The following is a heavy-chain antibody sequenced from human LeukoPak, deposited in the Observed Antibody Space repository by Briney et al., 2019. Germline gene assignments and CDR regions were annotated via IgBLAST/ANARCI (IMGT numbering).Heavy chain of an antibody. D-gene: IGHD1-7*01. V-gene: IGHV1-69*13. Sequence: SVKVSCKASGGTFSSYAISWVRQAPGQGLEWMGGIIPIFGTANYAQKFQGRVTITADESTSTAYMELSSLRSQDTAVYYCARGLFSVELFDYWGQGTLVTVSS. J-gene: IGHJ4*02. CDR2: IIPIFGTA. CDR3: ARGLFSVELFDY. CDR1: GGTFSSYA.